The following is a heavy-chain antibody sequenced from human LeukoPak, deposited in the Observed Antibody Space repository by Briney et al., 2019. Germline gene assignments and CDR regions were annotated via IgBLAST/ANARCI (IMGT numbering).Heavy chain of an antibody. V-gene: IGHV3-53*01. CDR3: VRDVGAVRGEVYFDY. D-gene: IGHD3-10*01. CDR1: GFAVSNNY. Sequence: GGSLRLSCTASGFAVSNNYMSWVRQAPGKGLEWVSLIYNAVTYADSVKGRFTISRDNSKNTLYLQMNSLRAEDTAMYFCVRDVGAVRGEVYFDYWGQGTLVTVSS. J-gene: IGHJ4*02. CDR2: IYNAVT.